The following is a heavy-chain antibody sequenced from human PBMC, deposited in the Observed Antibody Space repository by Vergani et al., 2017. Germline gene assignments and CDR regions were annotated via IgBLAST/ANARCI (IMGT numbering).Heavy chain of an antibody. CDR2: INHSGST. CDR1: GGSFSGYY. J-gene: IGHJ4*02. V-gene: IGHV4-34*01. Sequence: QVQLQQWGAGLLKPSETLSLTCAVSGGSFSGYYWSWIRQPPGKGLEWVGEINHSGSTNYNPSLKSRVTISVDTSKNQFSLKLSSVTAADTAVYYCARDRYYDSSGYETWGQGTLVTVSS. D-gene: IGHD3-22*01. CDR3: ARDRYYDSSGYET.